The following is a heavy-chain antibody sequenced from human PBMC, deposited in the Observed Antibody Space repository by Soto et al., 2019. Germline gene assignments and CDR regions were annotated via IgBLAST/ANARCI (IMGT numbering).Heavy chain of an antibody. CDR1: GFTFSSYA. CDR2: ISYDGRNK. Sequence: QVHLVESGGGVVQPGTSLRLSCGASGFTFSSYAVHWVRQAPGKGLEWVAIISYDGRNKYYADSVKGRFTISRDNSKNTLYLQMNSLRAEDTALYYCARGYGRNSATFDYWGQGTLVTVSP. V-gene: IGHV3-30*04. D-gene: IGHD4-17*01. J-gene: IGHJ4*02. CDR3: ARGYGRNSATFDY.